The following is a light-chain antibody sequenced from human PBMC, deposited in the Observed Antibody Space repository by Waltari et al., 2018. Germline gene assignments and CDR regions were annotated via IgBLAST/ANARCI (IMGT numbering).Light chain of an antibody. J-gene: IGLJ3*02. V-gene: IGLV2-14*01. CDR1: SSDIGGYNY. CDR3: NSHSSSDTPSV. Sequence: QSALTQPASVSGSPGQSITISCTGTSSDIGGYNYVSWYQQYPGEAPKVVIYDVNSRPSGVSNRFSGSKSGNTASLTISGLQAEDEADYYCNSHSSSDTPSVFGGGTKLTV. CDR2: DVN.